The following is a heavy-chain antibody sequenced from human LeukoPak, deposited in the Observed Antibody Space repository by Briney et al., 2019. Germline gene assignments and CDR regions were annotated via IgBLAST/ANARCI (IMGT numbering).Heavy chain of an antibody. CDR1: GYTFTGYY. D-gene: IGHD5-24*01. Sequence: GASVKVSCKASGYTFTGYYMHWVRQAPGQGLEWMGWINPNSGGTNYAQKFQGRVTMTRDMSMTTAYMELTELRSDDTAVYYYAAQRDPRPFDHWGQGTLITVSS. CDR3: AAQRDPRPFDH. J-gene: IGHJ4*02. V-gene: IGHV1-2*02. CDR2: INPNSGGT.